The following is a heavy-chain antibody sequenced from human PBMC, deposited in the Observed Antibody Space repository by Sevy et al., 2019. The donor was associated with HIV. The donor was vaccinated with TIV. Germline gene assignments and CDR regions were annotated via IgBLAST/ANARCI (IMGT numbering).Heavy chain of an antibody. CDR3: AKRRVQSGLSGGGANYGMDV. D-gene: IGHD2-8*02. Sequence: GGSLRLSCAASGFPFSNFAMSWVRQAPGKGLEWVSTLIGGGSRTYYADSVTGRFIISGDNSRNTPYLQMNSLRAEDTAIYYCAKRRVQSGLSGGGANYGMDVCGRGTTVTVSS. V-gene: IGHV3-23*01. J-gene: IGHJ6*02. CDR2: LIGGGSRT. CDR1: GFPFSNFA.